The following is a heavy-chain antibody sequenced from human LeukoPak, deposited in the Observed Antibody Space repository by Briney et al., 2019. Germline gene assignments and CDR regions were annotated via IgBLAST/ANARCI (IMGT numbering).Heavy chain of an antibody. D-gene: IGHD3-3*01. CDR3: ARVFTYYDFWSGYLAPGGLDY. J-gene: IGHJ4*02. CDR2: ISYDGSNK. Sequence: GGSLRLSCAASGFTFSSYAMHWVRQAPGKGLEWVAVISYDGSNKYYADSVKGRFTISRDNSKNTLSRQMNSLRAEDTAVYYCARVFTYYDFWSGYLAPGGLDYWGQGTLVTVSS. CDR1: GFTFSSYA. V-gene: IGHV3-30-3*01.